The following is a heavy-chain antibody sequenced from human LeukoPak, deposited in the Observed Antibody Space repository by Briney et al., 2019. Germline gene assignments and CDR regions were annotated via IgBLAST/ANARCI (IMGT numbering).Heavy chain of an antibody. D-gene: IGHD1-26*01. CDR2: ISTGSSTI. Sequence: PGGSLRLSCAASGFTFSSYSMNWVRQAPGKGLEWVSYISTGSSTIYYADSVKGRFSISRDNAKNSLYLQMNSLRAEDTAVYYCARDLLGWELHYFDYWGQGTLVTVSS. CDR3: ARDLLGWELHYFDY. CDR1: GFTFSSYS. V-gene: IGHV3-48*04. J-gene: IGHJ4*02.